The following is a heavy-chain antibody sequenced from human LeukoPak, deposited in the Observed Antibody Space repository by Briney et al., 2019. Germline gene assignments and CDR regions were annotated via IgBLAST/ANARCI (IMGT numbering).Heavy chain of an antibody. CDR3: ATGSSGTF. V-gene: IGHV3-11*01. Sequence: GGSLRLSCAASGFTFSDSYMSWIRQAPGKGLEYVSYVSSGGNTIYYADSVKGRFTISRDNAKNSLYLQMNSLRAEDTAVYYCATGSSGTFWGQGTLVTVSS. CDR1: GFTFSDSY. D-gene: IGHD1-26*01. CDR2: VSSGGNTI. J-gene: IGHJ4*02.